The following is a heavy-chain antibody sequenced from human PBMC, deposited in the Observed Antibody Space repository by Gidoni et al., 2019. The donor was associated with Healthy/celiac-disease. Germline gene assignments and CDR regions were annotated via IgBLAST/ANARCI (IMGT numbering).Heavy chain of an antibody. J-gene: IGHJ4*02. CDR1: GGTFSSYA. D-gene: IGHD1-7*01. V-gene: IGHV1-69*04. CDR2: IIPILGIA. CDR3: ARDNWNFRHFDY. Sequence: QVQLVQSGAEVKKPGSSVKVSCKASGGTFSSYAISWVRQAPGQGLEWMGRIIPILGIANYAQKFQGRVTITADKSTSTAYMELSSLRSEDTAVYYCARDNWNFRHFDYWGQGTLVTVSS.